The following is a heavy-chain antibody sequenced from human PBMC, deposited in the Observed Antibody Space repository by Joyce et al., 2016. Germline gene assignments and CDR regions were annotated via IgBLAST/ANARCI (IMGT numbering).Heavy chain of an antibody. V-gene: IGHV1-46*01. CDR2: INPSGGSK. CDR1: GYTFTNYC. D-gene: IGHD1/OR15-1a*01. Sequence: QVQLVQSGAEVKKPGASVKVSCKASGYTFTNYCIHWVRQAPGQGLEWMGIINPSGGSKSYTQKFRDRVTMAGDTSTSTVYMELSSLTSKDTAVYYCAREEVAGTLSYWGQGTLVTVSS. CDR3: AREEVAGTLSY. J-gene: IGHJ4*02.